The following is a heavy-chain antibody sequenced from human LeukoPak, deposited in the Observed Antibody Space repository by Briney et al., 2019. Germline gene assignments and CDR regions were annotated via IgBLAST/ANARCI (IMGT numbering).Heavy chain of an antibody. J-gene: IGHJ4*02. D-gene: IGHD5-18*01. CDR2: IRSSSSVM. Sequence: GGSLRLSCAASGFTFSSYGMSWVRQAPGKGLEWVSYIRSSSSVMYYADSVKGRFTIFRDNAKSSLYLQMSSLRDEDTAVYYCARARGYNHGPQDYYFDYWGQGTLVTVSS. V-gene: IGHV3-48*02. CDR1: GFTFSSYG. CDR3: ARARGYNHGPQDYYFDY.